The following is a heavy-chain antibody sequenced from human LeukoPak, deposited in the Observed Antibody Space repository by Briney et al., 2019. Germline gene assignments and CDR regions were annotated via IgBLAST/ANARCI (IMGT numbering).Heavy chain of an antibody. CDR2: IYDNGVT. J-gene: IGHJ1*01. V-gene: IGHV4-4*09. Sequence: PSETLSLSCNVSGDSVSSGYWTWIRQSPAKGLEWIGFIYDNGVTDYNPSLKSPLIISLDTSKNQFSLNLRSVSAADSAIYYCAGRGHRYSRDWGQGILVTVSS. CDR3: AGRGHRYSRD. CDR1: GDSVSSGY. D-gene: IGHD2-15*01.